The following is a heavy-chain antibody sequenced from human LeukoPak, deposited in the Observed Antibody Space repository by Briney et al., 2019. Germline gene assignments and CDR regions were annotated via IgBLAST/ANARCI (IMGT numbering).Heavy chain of an antibody. D-gene: IGHD6-13*01. Sequence: GSVTVSCKASGYTFTSYFMHWVRQAPGQGLEWMGIINPSGGSTSYAQKFQGRVTMTRDTSTSTVYMELSSLRSEDTAFYYCARVWAIAAAGTPGCWGQGALV. CDR3: ARVWAIAAAGTPGC. CDR2: INPSGGST. J-gene: IGHJ4*02. CDR1: GYTFTSYF. V-gene: IGHV1-46*01.